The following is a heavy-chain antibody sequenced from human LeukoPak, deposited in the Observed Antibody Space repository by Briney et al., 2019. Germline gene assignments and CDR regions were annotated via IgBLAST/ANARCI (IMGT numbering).Heavy chain of an antibody. D-gene: IGHD6-13*01. CDR1: GYTFTSYG. CDR3: ARIGVSREAAGRYTDAFDI. V-gene: IGHV1-18*01. Sequence: GASVKVSCKASGYTFTSYGISWVRQAPGQGLEWMGWISAYNDNINFAQKFQGRVTMTTDTSTNTAYMELKSLGSDDTAVYYCARIGVSREAAGRYTDAFDIWGQGTVVTVSS. J-gene: IGHJ3*02. CDR2: ISAYNDNI.